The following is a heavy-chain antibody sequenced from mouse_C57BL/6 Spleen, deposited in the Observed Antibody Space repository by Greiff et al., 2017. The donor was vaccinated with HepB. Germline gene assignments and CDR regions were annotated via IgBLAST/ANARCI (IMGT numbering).Heavy chain of an antibody. CDR2: IDPETGGT. J-gene: IGHJ2*01. V-gene: IGHV1-15*01. CDR1: GYTFTDYE. CDR3: TRWGKGHEGYFDY. Sequence: VQLQQSGAELVRPGASVTLSCKASGYTFTDYEMHWVKQTPVHGLEWIGAIDPETGGTAYNQKFKGKAILTADKSSSTAYMELRSLTSEDSAVYYCTRWGKGHEGYFDYWGQGTTLTVSS.